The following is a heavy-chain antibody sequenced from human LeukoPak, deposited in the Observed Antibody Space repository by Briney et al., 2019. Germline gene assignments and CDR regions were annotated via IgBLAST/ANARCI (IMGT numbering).Heavy chain of an antibody. CDR2: IIPIFGTA. CDR1: GGTFSSYA. CDR3: AVVVVPAAITGVDY. J-gene: IGHJ4*02. D-gene: IGHD2-2*02. Sequence: SVKVSCKASGGTFSSYAISWVRQAPGQGLEWMGGIIPIFGTANYAQKFQGRVTITADESTSTAYMELSSLRSEDTAVYYCAVVVVPAAITGVDYWGQGTLVTVSS. V-gene: IGHV1-69*13.